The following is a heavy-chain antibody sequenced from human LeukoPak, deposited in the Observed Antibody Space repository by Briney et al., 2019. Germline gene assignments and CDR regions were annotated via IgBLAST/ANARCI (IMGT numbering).Heavy chain of an antibody. CDR2: IRYDGSNK. D-gene: IGHD5-24*01. V-gene: IGHV3-30*02. J-gene: IGHJ4*02. CDR3: AKEGEMGLRGTTPAPDY. CDR1: GFTFSSYG. Sequence: PGGSLRLSCAASGFTFSSYGMHWVRQPPGKGLEWVAFIRYDGSNKYYADSVKRRFTISRDNSKNTLYLQMNSLRAEDTAVCYCAKEGEMGLRGTTPAPDYWGQRTLVTVSS.